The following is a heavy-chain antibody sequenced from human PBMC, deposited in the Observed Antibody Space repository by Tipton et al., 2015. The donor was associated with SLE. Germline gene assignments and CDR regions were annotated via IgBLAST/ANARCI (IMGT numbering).Heavy chain of an antibody. J-gene: IGHJ6*02. CDR1: GGSISSYY. CDR3: ARGLVTWRGAIVGVDV. CDR2: IYYSGST. V-gene: IGHV4-59*08. Sequence: TLSLTCAVSGGSISSYYWSWIRQPPGKGLEWIGYIYYSGSTNYNPSLKSRVTMSIDTSKNQFSLNLSSVTAADTAVYYCARGLVTWRGAIVGVDVWGQGTTVNVSS. D-gene: IGHD2-21*02.